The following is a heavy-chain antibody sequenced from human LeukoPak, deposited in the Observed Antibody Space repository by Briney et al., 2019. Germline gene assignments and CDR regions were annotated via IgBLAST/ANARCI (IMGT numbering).Heavy chain of an antibody. Sequence: PSETLSLTCAVYGGSFSGYYWSWIRQPPGKGLEWIGEINHSGSTNYNPSLKSRVTISVDTSKNQFSLKLSSVTAADTAVYYCARVRVGYSGSYLVDYWGQGTLATVSS. CDR2: INHSGST. CDR3: ARVRVGYSGSYLVDY. CDR1: GGSFSGYY. D-gene: IGHD1-26*01. V-gene: IGHV4-34*01. J-gene: IGHJ4*02.